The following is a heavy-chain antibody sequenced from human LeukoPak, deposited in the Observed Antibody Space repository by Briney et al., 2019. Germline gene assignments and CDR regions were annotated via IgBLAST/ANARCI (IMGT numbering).Heavy chain of an antibody. CDR1: GGSISSYY. Sequence: SETLSLTCTVSGGSISSYYWSWIRQPPGKGLEWIGYIYYSGSTNYNPSLKSRVTISVDTSKNQFSLKLSSVTAADTAVYYCARAGRGYSGYAFTWGQGTLVTVSS. CDR3: ARAGRGYSGYAFT. CDR2: IYYSGST. V-gene: IGHV4-59*01. D-gene: IGHD5-12*01. J-gene: IGHJ5*02.